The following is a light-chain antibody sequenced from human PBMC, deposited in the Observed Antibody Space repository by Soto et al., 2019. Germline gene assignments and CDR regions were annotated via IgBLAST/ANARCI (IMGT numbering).Light chain of an antibody. CDR3: QQYDSSPRT. Sequence: EIVLTQSPGTLSLSPGERATLSCRASQSVSSSYLAWYQQKPGQTPRLLLYGASSRAACIPDRFIGSGSGTKVTLTISRLEPEDFAVDYCQQYDSSPRTFGQGTKVDIK. V-gene: IGKV3-20*01. J-gene: IGKJ1*01. CDR1: QSVSSSY. CDR2: GAS.